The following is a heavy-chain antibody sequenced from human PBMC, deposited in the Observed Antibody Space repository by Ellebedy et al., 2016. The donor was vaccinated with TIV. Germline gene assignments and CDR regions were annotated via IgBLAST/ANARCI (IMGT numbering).Heavy chain of an antibody. V-gene: IGHV4-34*01. J-gene: IGHJ3*02. CDR3: AREGYYDSSGYSDAFDI. CDR1: GGSFSGYY. Sequence: MPSETLSLTCAVYGGSFSGYYWSWIRQPPGKGLEWIGEINHSGSTNYNPSLKSRVTISVDTSKNQFSLKLSSVTAADTAVYYCAREGYYDSSGYSDAFDIWGQGTMVTVSS. CDR2: INHSGST. D-gene: IGHD3-22*01.